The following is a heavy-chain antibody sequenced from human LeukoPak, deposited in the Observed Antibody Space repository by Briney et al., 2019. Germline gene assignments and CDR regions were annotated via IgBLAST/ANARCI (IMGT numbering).Heavy chain of an antibody. Sequence: ASVKVSCKASRYTFTGYYMHWVRQAPGQGLEWMGWINPKSGDTNYAQNFRGRATMTRDTSISTAYMELSSLRSDDTAVYYCARARGSYSFDYWGQGTLVTVSS. J-gene: IGHJ4*02. CDR1: RYTFTGYY. CDR2: INPKSGDT. D-gene: IGHD1-26*01. CDR3: ARARGSYSFDY. V-gene: IGHV1-2*02.